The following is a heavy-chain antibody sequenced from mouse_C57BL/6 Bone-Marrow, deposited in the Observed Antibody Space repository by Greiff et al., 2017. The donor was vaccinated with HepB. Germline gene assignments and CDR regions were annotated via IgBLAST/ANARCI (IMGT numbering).Heavy chain of an antibody. CDR3: ARVHYDGSRGSYWYFDV. V-gene: IGHV1-81*01. CDR1: GYTFTSYG. J-gene: IGHJ1*03. CDR2: IYPRSGNT. D-gene: IGHD1-1*01. Sequence: VQLQQSGAELARPGASVKLSCKASGYTFTSYGISWVKQRTGQGLEWIGEIYPRSGNTYYNEKFKGKATLTADKSSSTAYMELRSLTSEDSAVYFCARVHYDGSRGSYWYFDVWGTGTTVTVSS.